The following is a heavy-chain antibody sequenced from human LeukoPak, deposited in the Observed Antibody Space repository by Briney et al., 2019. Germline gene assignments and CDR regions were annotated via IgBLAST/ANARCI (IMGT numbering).Heavy chain of an antibody. J-gene: IGHJ4*02. V-gene: IGHV1-2*02. Sequence: ASVKVSCKASGYTFTGYYMHWVRQAPGQGLEWMGWINPNSGGTNNAQNFQGRVTMTRDTSISTAYMELSRLRSDDTAVYYCTRGLDLDYYDSSGYLDYWGQGTLVTVSS. CDR2: INPNSGGT. CDR1: GYTFTGYY. D-gene: IGHD3-22*01. CDR3: TRGLDLDYYDSSGYLDY.